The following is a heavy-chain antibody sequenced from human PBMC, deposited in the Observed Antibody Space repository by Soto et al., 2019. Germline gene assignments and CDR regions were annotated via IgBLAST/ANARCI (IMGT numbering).Heavy chain of an antibody. J-gene: IGHJ4*02. D-gene: IGHD6-6*01. CDR2: IYYSGST. V-gene: IGHV4-61*01. CDR3: ARGRYSSSSYFDY. Sequence: SETLSLTCTVSGGSVSSGSYYWSWLRQPPGKGLEWIGYIYYSGSTNYNPSLKRRVTISVDTSKNQFSLKLSSVTAADTAVYYCARGRYSSSSYFDYWGQGTLVTVSS. CDR1: GGSVSSGSYY.